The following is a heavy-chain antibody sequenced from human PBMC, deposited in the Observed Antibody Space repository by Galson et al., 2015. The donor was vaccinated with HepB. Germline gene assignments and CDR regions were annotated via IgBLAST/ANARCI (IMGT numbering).Heavy chain of an antibody. D-gene: IGHD6-19*01. J-gene: IGHJ4*02. V-gene: IGHV3-30*18. Sequence: SLRLSCAASGFTFSSYGMHWVRQAPGKGLEWVAVISYDGSNKYYADSVKGRFTISRDNSKNTLYLQMNSLRAEDTAVYYCAKDFLISSGWYYGPFDYWGQGTLVTVSS. CDR2: ISYDGSNK. CDR1: GFTFSSYG. CDR3: AKDFLISSGWYYGPFDY.